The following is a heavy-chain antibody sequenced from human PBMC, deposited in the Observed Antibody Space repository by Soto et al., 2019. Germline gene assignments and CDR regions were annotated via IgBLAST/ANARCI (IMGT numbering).Heavy chain of an antibody. CDR2: ISGSGGST. D-gene: IGHD3-3*01. J-gene: IGHJ4*02. CDR1: GFTFSSYA. V-gene: IGHV3-23*01. CDR3: AKDSNMYYDFWSGPLPPPLYDY. Sequence: EVQLLESGGGLVQPGGSLRLSCAASGFTFSSYAMSWVRQAPGKGLEWVSAISGSGGSTYYADSVKGRFTISRDNSKNTLYLQMNSLRAEDTAVYYCAKDSNMYYDFWSGPLPPPLYDYWGQGTLVTVSS.